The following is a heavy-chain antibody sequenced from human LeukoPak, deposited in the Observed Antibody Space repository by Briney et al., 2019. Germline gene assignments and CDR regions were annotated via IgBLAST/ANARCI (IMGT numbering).Heavy chain of an antibody. CDR1: GYTFTSYD. Sequence: GASVKVSCKASGYTFTSYDINWVRQATGQGLEWMGWMNPNSGNTGYAQKFQGRVTITRNTSISTAYMELSSLRSEDTAVYYCARDWSEGTTRKGTWLGLFYYWGRGTLVTVSS. D-gene: IGHD3-22*01. V-gene: IGHV1-8*03. CDR3: ARDWSEGTTRKGTWLGLFYY. J-gene: IGHJ4*02. CDR2: MNPNSGNT.